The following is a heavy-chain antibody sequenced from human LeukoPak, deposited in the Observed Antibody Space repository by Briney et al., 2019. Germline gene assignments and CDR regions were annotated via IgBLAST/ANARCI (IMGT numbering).Heavy chain of an antibody. CDR2: IYSGGST. D-gene: IGHD5-12*01. J-gene: IGHJ4*02. V-gene: IGHV3-66*02. CDR3: ARGYSGYDYFSDY. CDR1: GFTVSSNY. Sequence: GGSVRLSCAASGFTVSSNYMSWVRQAPGKGLEWVSVIYSGGSTYYADSVKGRFTISRDNSKNTLYLQMNSLRAEDTAVYYCARGYSGYDYFSDYWGQGTLVTVSS.